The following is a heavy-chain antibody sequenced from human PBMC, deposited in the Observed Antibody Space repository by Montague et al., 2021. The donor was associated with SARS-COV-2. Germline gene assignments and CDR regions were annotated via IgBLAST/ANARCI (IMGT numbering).Heavy chain of an antibody. CDR2: ISSSSSTI. J-gene: IGHJ6*02. CDR1: GFTFSSYS. Sequence: SLRLSCAASGFTFSSYSMNWVRQAPGKGLEWVSYISSSSSTIYYADSVKGRFTISRDNAKNLLYLQMNSLRDEDTAVYYCARDRWDRNGMDVWGQGTTVTVSS. D-gene: IGHD5-24*01. V-gene: IGHV3-48*02. CDR3: ARDRWDRNGMDV.